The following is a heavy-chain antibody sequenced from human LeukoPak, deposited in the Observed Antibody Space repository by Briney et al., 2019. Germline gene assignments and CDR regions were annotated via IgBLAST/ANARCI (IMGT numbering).Heavy chain of an antibody. V-gene: IGHV4-59*01. D-gene: IGHD3-22*01. CDR1: GRSISSSY. Sequence: PSETLPLTCTVSGRSISSSYWGSIRQPPGKGLGWIGYIYYSGSTNYNPSLKSRLTISVDKAKNQFSLKLSSVTAADTELFYCARRPLADYYDSSGFLDQGGQGTLVTVPS. J-gene: IGHJ4*02. CDR2: IYYSGST. CDR3: ARRPLADYYDSSGFLDQ.